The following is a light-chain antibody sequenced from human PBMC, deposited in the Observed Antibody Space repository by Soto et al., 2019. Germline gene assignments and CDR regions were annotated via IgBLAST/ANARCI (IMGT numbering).Light chain of an antibody. CDR3: QQRDKWPRT. CDR1: QSVGSY. J-gene: IGKJ2*01. CDR2: GAS. V-gene: IGKV3-11*01. Sequence: DMVLTQSPATLSLSPGERATLSCRASQSVGSYLAWFQHTPGQAPRLLIYGASNRATDIPGRFSGRGSGTDFTLTISSLESGDSAVYYCQQRDKWPRTFGQGTKLEIK.